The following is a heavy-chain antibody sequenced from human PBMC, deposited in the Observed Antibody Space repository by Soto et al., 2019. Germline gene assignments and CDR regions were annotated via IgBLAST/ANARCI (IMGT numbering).Heavy chain of an antibody. CDR3: ARGVGNSRSSFFDY. J-gene: IGHJ4*02. D-gene: IGHD3-22*01. V-gene: IGHV4-61*01. Sequence: SETLSLTCTVSGDSVSGASYYWSWIRQPPGKGLEWIGYIHHTGSTTYSPSLKSRVTMSVDTSKKQFSLELNSVTAADTAIYYCARGVGNSRSSFFDYWGQGALVTVSS. CDR2: IHHTGST. CDR1: GDSVSGASYY.